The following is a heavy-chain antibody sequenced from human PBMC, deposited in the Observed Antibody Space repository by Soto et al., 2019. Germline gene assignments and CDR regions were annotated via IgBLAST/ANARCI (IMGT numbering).Heavy chain of an antibody. CDR1: GFTFSGFD. CDR2: IGTAGDT. D-gene: IGHD6-13*01. V-gene: IGHV3-13*01. CDR3: AKSQEIGTHFFDS. J-gene: IGHJ4*02. Sequence: PGGSLRLSCEASGFTFSGFDMHWVRQPTGEGLEWVSSIGTAGDTYYAISVKGRFTISRDNAKNSLSLQMNSLRAGDMAVYFCAKSQEIGTHFFDSWGQGTQVTV.